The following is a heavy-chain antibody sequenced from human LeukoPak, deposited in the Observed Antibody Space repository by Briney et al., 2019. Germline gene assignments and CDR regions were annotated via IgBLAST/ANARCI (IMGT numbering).Heavy chain of an antibody. Sequence: SETLSLTCTVSGGSISSYYWSWIRQPAGKGLEWLGRIYTSGSTNYNPSLKSRVTMSVDTSKNQFSLKLSSVTAADTAVYYCAREVVAATPHYYYYYMDVWGKGTTVTISS. CDR3: AREVVAATPHYYYYYMDV. CDR2: IYTSGST. J-gene: IGHJ6*03. CDR1: GGSISSYY. V-gene: IGHV4-4*07. D-gene: IGHD2-15*01.